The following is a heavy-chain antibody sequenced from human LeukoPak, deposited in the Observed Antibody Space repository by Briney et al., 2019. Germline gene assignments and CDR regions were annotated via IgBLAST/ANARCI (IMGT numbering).Heavy chain of an antibody. CDR3: ASTRLGYCSSTSCSRWGYYFDY. Sequence: SETLSLTCAVSGYSISIGYYWGWIRQPPGKGLEWIGSIYHSGSTYYNPSLKSRVTISVDTSKNQFSLKLSSVTAADTAVYYCASTRLGYCSSTSCSRWGYYFDYWGQGTLVTVSS. CDR1: GYSISIGYY. CDR2: IYHSGST. J-gene: IGHJ4*02. D-gene: IGHD2-2*01. V-gene: IGHV4-38-2*01.